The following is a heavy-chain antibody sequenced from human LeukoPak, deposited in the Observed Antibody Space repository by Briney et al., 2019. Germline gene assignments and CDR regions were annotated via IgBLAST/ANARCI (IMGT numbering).Heavy chain of an antibody. D-gene: IGHD6-13*01. CDR1: GGSFSGYY. CDR2: INHSGST. CDR3: ARDSTNSSWQYFDY. J-gene: IGHJ4*02. Sequence: PSETLSLTCAVYGGSFSGYYWSWIRQPPGKGLEWIGEINHSGSTNYNPSLKSRVTISVDTSKNQFSLKLSSVTAADTAVYYCARDSTNSSWQYFDYWGQGTLVTVSS. V-gene: IGHV4-34*01.